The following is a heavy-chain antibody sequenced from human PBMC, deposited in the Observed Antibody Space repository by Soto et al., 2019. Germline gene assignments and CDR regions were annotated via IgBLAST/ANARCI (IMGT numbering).Heavy chain of an antibody. CDR1: PNTFTSYP. CDR3: QRSYSSGWYAREHYYFDY. J-gene: IGHJ4*02. D-gene: IGHD6-19*01. V-gene: IGHV1-3*01. Sequence: ASLKFSCYPSPNTFTSYPMHWLRHPPRQRPEWMGRTNAGNGNTKYSQKIQGSVTITMGTSASTPYMEQISPRSEATAVDYCQRSYSSGWYAREHYYFDYWGEGALIVVSS. CDR2: TNAGNGNT.